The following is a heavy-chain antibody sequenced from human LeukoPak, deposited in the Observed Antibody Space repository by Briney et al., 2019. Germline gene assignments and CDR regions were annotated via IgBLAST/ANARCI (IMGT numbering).Heavy chain of an antibody. CDR2: INHSGST. V-gene: IGHV4-34*01. CDR3: ARSSLFDLLWAFDI. Sequence: SETLSLTCAVYGGSFSGYYWSRIRQPPGKGLEWIGEINHSGSTYYNPSLKSRVTISVDTSKNQFSLKLSSVTAADTAVYYCARSSLFDLLWAFDIWGQGTMVTVSS. J-gene: IGHJ3*02. CDR1: GGSFSGYY.